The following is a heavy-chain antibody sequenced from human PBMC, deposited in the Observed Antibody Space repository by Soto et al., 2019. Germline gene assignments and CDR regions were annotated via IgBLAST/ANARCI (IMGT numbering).Heavy chain of an antibody. V-gene: IGHV4-38-2*01. CDR1: GYSISSGYY. CDR3: ASRRSTIWPIEF. CDR2: FYYGGST. Sequence: PSETLSLTCAVSGYSISSGYYWGWIRQPPGKGLEWIGSFYYGGSTYYNPSLKSRVTTSVDTSKNLFSLKLSSVTAADTAMYYCASRRSTIWPIEFWGQGALVTVS. J-gene: IGHJ4*02.